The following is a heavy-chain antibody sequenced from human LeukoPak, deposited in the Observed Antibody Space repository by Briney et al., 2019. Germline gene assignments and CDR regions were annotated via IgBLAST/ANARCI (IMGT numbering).Heavy chain of an antibody. Sequence: GGSLRLPCGASGFTFSTYIMNWVRQAPGRGLEWVSYITSSGTIYYADSVKGRFTISRDNAKNSLYLQMNSLRDEDTAVYYCAREAWGFDYWGQGTLVTVSS. CDR1: GFTFSTYI. J-gene: IGHJ4*02. V-gene: IGHV3-48*02. CDR3: AREAWGFDY. CDR2: ITSSGTI. D-gene: IGHD7-27*01.